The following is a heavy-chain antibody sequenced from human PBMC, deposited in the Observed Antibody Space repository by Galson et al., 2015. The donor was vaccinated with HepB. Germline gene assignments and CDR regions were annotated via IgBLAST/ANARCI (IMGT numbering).Heavy chain of an antibody. J-gene: IGHJ6*02. Sequence: SLRLSCAASGFTFSSYEMNWVRQAPGKGLEWVSYISSSGSTIYYAHSVKGRFTISRDNAKNSLYLQMNSLRAVDTAVYYCARDASYYDYVWGSSHYGMDVWGQGTTVTVSS. D-gene: IGHD3-16*01. V-gene: IGHV3-48*03. CDR3: ARDASYYDYVWGSSHYGMDV. CDR2: ISSSGSTI. CDR1: GFTFSSYE.